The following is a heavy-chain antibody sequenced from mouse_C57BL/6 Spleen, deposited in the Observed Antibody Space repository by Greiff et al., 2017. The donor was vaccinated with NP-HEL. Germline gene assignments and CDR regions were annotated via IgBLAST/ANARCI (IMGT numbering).Heavy chain of an antibody. V-gene: IGHV1-50*01. CDR2: IDPSDSYT. D-gene: IGHD3-2*02. J-gene: IGHJ4*01. CDR1: GYTFTSYW. Sequence: QVQLQQPGAELVKPGASVKLSCKASGYTFTSYWMQWVKQRPGQGLEWIGEIDPSDSYTNYNQKFKGKATLTVDTSSSTAYMQLSSLTSEDSAVYYCARGGAQATVMDYWGQGTSVTVSS. CDR3: ARGGAQATVMDY.